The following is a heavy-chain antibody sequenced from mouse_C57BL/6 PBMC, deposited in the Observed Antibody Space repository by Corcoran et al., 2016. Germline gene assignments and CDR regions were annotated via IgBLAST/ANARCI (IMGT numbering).Heavy chain of an antibody. CDR2: INPYNGGT. Sequence: EVQLQQSGPVLVKPGASVKMSCKASGYTFTDYYMNWVKQSHGKSLEWIGVINPYNGGTSYNQKFKGKATLTVDKSSSTAYMELNSLTSEDSAVYYCARSGNLLLRSSWGYWGQGTTLTVSS. CDR1: GYTFTDYY. V-gene: IGHV1-19*01. J-gene: IGHJ2*01. D-gene: IGHD1-1*01. CDR3: ARSGNLLLRSSWGY.